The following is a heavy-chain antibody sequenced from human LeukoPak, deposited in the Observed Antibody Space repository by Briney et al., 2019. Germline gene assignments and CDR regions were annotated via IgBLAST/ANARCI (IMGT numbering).Heavy chain of an antibody. CDR2: IYYSGRT. CDR1: GGSVSSSSYY. J-gene: IGHJ3*02. D-gene: IGHD4-23*01. Sequence: SETLSLTCSVSGGSVSSSSYYWGWIRQPPGKGLEWIANIYYSGRTYYNPSLRSRVSISVDTSKNQFSLKLSSVTAADTAVYYCARPGGEDAFDIWGQGTMVTVSS. V-gene: IGHV4-39*01. CDR3: ARPGGEDAFDI.